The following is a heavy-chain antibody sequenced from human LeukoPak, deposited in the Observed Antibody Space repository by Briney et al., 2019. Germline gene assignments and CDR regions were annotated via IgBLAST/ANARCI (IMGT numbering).Heavy chain of an antibody. V-gene: IGHV2-5*02. CDR3: AHTDCSSTSCYQLFDY. D-gene: IGHD2-2*01. CDR2: IYWDDDK. J-gene: IGHJ4*02. Sequence: SGPTLVKPTQTLTLTCTFSGFSLSTSGVGVGWIRQPPGKALEWLALIYWDDDKRYSPSPKSRLTITKDTSKNQVVLTMTNMDPVDTATYYCAHTDCSSTSCYQLFDYWGQGTLVTVSS. CDR1: GFSLSTSGVG.